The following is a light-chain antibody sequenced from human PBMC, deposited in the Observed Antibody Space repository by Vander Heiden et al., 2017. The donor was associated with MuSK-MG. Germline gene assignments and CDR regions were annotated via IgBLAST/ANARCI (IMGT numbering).Light chain of an antibody. Sequence: ETVLTLSPEFQSVTPQERVIITWRASVNVGSRLHWYQKKPGQSPTVLVKFASQPFTGVPTRFTGSGDGTEFTLTIDSLEAEDAATYFCHQTSSFPHTFGGGTKVEI. CDR1: VNVGSR. V-gene: IGKV6-21*01. J-gene: IGKJ4*01. CDR2: FAS. CDR3: HQTSSFPHT.